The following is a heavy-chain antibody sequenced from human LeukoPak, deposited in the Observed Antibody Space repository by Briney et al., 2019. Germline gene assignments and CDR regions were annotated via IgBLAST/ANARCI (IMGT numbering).Heavy chain of an antibody. D-gene: IGHD6-13*01. CDR3: ARGSSRAFDY. V-gene: IGHV4-61*05. J-gene: IGHJ4*02. CDR2: IYYSGGT. CDR1: GGSISSSSHY. Sequence: SETLSLTCTVSGGSISSSSHYWGWIRQPPGKGLEWIGYIYYSGGTNYNPSLKSRVTISVDTSKNQFSLKLSSVTAADTAVYYCARGSSRAFDYWGQGTLVTVSS.